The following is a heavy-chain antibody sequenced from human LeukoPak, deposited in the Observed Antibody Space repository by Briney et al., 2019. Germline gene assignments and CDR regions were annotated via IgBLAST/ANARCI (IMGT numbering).Heavy chain of an antibody. V-gene: IGHV3-30*18. D-gene: IGHD6-13*01. J-gene: IGHJ4*02. Sequence: PGGSLRLSCAASGFTFSSYGMHWVRQAPGKGLEWVAVISYDGSNKYYADSVKGRFTISRDNSKNTLYLQMNSLRAEDTAVYYCAKNGGYSSSWLDYWGQGTLVTVSS. CDR1: GFTFSSYG. CDR3: AKNGGYSSSWLDY. CDR2: ISYDGSNK.